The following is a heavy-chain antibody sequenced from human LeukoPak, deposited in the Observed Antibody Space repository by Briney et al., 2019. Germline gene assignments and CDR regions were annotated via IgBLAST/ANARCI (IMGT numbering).Heavy chain of an antibody. CDR2: LAHDETNK. CDR1: GFSFSGYA. CDR3: ARGGDCSSTSCYLEPFDY. J-gene: IGHJ4*02. Sequence: GGSLRLSCAASGFSFSGYAMHWVRQAPGRGLEWVARLAHDETNKQYGDSVKGRFTISRDNSKNTLYLQMNSLRAEDTAVYYCARGGDCSSTSCYLEPFDYWGQGTLVTVSS. V-gene: IGHV3-30-3*01. D-gene: IGHD2-2*01.